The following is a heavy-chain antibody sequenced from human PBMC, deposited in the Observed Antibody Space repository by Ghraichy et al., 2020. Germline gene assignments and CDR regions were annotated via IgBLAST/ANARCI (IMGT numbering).Heavy chain of an antibody. CDR3: ADYSSSSGWFDP. CDR1: GGSISSSTYY. Sequence: SETLSLTCSVSGGSISSSTYYWGWIRQPPGKGLEWIGITHYSGSTYYNPSLKSRVTISVDTSKNQFSLKLSSVTAADTAVYFCADYSSSSGWFDPWGQGTLVPVSS. CDR2: THYSGST. J-gene: IGHJ5*02. D-gene: IGHD6-6*01. V-gene: IGHV4-39*01.